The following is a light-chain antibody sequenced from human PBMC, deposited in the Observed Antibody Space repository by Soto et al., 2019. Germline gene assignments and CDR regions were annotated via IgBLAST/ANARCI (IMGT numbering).Light chain of an antibody. J-gene: IGKJ1*01. CDR2: GAS. CDR1: QSVSNNY. Sequence: EIVLTQSPGTLSLSPGERATLSCRASQSVSNNYLAWYQQKPGQAPRLLIYGASNRATGIPDRFSGSGSGTDFTLSVSGLETEDFATYYCQQRTNSPPWTFGQGTRVELK. V-gene: IGKV3D-20*02. CDR3: QQRTNSPPWT.